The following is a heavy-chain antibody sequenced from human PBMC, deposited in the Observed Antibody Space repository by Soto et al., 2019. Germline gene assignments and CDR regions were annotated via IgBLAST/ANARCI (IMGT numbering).Heavy chain of an antibody. J-gene: IGHJ6*02. D-gene: IGHD3-10*01. CDR3: AKDRGRGSPVSGGMDV. V-gene: IGHV3-21*01. Sequence: GGSLRLCCAASGFTFSNYTWNWVRQAPGKGLEWVSIISRTSNHIYYADSVKGRFTVSRDNAENSLYLQMNSLRAEDTAVYYCAKDRGRGSPVSGGMDVWGQGTTVTVYS. CDR1: GFTFSNYT. CDR2: ISRTSNHI.